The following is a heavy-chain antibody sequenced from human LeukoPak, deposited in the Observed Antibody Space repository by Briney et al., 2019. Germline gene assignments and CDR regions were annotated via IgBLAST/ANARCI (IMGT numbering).Heavy chain of an antibody. CDR2: IGSSGATT. D-gene: IGHD1-7*01. J-gene: IGHJ4*02. V-gene: IGHV3-23*01. CDR1: GFTFNKFA. Sequence: PGGSLRLSCEASGFTFNKFAMSWVRQAPGKGPEWVAGIGSSGATTFYADSVKGRCSISRDNSKNTLYLQMNSLRAEDTAVYYCARGPYNWNYPRGFLDFWGQGTLVTVSS. CDR3: ARGPYNWNYPRGFLDF.